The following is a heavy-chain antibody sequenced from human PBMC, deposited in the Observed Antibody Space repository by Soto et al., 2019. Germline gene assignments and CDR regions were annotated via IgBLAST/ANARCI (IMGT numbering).Heavy chain of an antibody. CDR2: IIPAFGTP. CDR3: ARDTREITRVRGVIPYYIYHMDV. D-gene: IGHD3-10*01. Sequence: QVQLAQSGAEVKKRGSSVKVSCRASGGTFNNYAISWVRQAPGEGVEWMGGIIPAFGTPKYAQRFQDRVTISADVYAATAYMELTSLRSDDTAVYYCARDTREITRVRGVIPYYIYHMDVWGPGTTVAVSS. J-gene: IGHJ6*02. V-gene: IGHV1-69*01. CDR1: GGTFNNYA.